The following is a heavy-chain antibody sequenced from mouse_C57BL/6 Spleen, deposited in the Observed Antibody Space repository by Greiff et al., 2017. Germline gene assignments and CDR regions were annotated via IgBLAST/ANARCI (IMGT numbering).Heavy chain of an antibody. CDR3: ARPLNWDDYAMDY. V-gene: IGHV1-64*01. CDR1: GYTFTSYW. Sequence: QVQLQQPGAELVKPGASVKLSCKASGYTFTSYWMHWVKQRPGQGLEWIGMIHPNSGSTNYNEKFKSKATLTVDKSSSTAYMQRSSLTSEDSAVYYCARPLNWDDYAMDYWGQGTSVTVSS. D-gene: IGHD4-1*02. J-gene: IGHJ4*01. CDR2: IHPNSGST.